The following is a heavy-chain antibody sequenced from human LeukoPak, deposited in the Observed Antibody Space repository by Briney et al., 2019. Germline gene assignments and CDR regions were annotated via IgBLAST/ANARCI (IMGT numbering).Heavy chain of an antibody. CDR3: AKDGYGSGNYYLPLYYYYYGMDV. V-gene: IGHV3-48*01. J-gene: IGHJ6*02. CDR1: GFSFSDYS. CDR2: ITGTSSTI. Sequence: PGGSLRLSCAASGFSFSDYSINWFRQAPGKGLEWVSYITGTSSTIYYADSVKGRFTISRDNSKNTLYLQMNSLRAEDTAVYYCAKDGYGSGNYYLPLYYYYYGMDVWGQGTTVTVSS. D-gene: IGHD3-10*01.